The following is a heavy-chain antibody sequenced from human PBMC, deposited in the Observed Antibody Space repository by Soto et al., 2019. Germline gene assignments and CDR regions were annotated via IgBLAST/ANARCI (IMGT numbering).Heavy chain of an antibody. CDR3: AKEGWLRFLDY. J-gene: IGHJ4*02. CDR2: ISYDGSNK. CDR1: GFTFSSYG. V-gene: IGHV3-30*18. Sequence: GSLRLSCAASGFTFSSYGMHWVRQAPGKGLEWVAVISYDGSNKYYADSVKGRFTISRDNSKNTLYLQMNSLRAEDTAVYYCAKEGWLRFLDYWGQGTLVTVSS. D-gene: IGHD5-12*01.